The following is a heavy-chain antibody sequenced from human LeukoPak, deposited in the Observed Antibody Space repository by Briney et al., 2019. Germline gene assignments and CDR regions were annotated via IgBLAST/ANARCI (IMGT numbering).Heavy chain of an antibody. CDR2: ITHSGST. CDR1: GGSFSGSY. Sequence: PSETLSLTCAVYGGSFSGSYWSWIRQPPGKGLEWIGEITHSGSTNYNPSLKSRVTISVDTSKNQFSLKLSSVTAADTAVYYCARARLDSSGRFDYWGQGTLVTVSS. V-gene: IGHV4-34*01. D-gene: IGHD3-22*01. J-gene: IGHJ4*02. CDR3: ARARLDSSGRFDY.